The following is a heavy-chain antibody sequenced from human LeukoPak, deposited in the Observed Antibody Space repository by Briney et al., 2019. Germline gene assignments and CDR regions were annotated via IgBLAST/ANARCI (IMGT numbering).Heavy chain of an antibody. J-gene: IGHJ4*02. Sequence: PSETLSLTCAVYGGPFDGYYWTLVRQTPGKGLEWIGEIGHDGGTNYNPSLRSRVTISIDTSKKQFSLKLSSVTAADTAVYYCARVHATASRPCDSWGQGTLVTVSS. V-gene: IGHV4-34*01. CDR1: GGPFDGYY. CDR2: IGHDGGT. CDR3: ARVHATASRPCDS. D-gene: IGHD2-15*01.